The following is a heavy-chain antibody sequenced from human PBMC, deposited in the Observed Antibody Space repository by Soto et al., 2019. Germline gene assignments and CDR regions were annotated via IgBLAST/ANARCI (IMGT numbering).Heavy chain of an antibody. CDR2: IYWNDDK. V-gene: IGHV2-5*01. Sequence: SGPTLVNPTQTLTLTCTFSGFSLSTSGMCVGWVRQPPGKALEWLALIYWNDDKTYSPSLKNRLTITKDTSKNQVVLKMTNMDPVDTATYYCAHRPLMGFFDYWGQGNMVTVSS. CDR1: GFSLSTSGMC. J-gene: IGHJ4*02. CDR3: AHRPLMGFFDY.